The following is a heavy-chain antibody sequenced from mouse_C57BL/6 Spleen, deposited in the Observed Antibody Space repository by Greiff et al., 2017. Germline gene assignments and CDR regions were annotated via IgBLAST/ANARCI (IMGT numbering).Heavy chain of an antibody. CDR3: TMSYYGSSTGFAD. J-gene: IGHJ3*01. D-gene: IGHD1-1*01. CDR1: GYTFTDYE. CDR2: IDPETGGT. Sequence: VQLQQSGAELVRPGASVTLSCKASGYTFTDYEMHWVKQTPVHGLEWIGAIDPETGGTAYNQKFKGKAILTADKSSSTAYMELRSLTSEDSAVYYCTMSYYGSSTGFADWGQGTLVTVSA. V-gene: IGHV1-15*01.